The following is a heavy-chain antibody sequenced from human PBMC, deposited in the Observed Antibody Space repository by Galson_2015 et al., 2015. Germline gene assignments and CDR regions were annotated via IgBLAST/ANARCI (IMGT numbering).Heavy chain of an antibody. D-gene: IGHD3-10*01. CDR3: SSDPIALCFGYPTFEL. CDR1: GFTFSNAW. J-gene: IGHJ2*01. V-gene: IGHV3-15*01. CDR2: ITSKTDGGTT. Sequence: ALRLSCAASGFTFSNAWMSWARQAPGKGLEWVGRITSKTDGGTTDYAAPVKGRFTISRDDSTNTLYLQMNSLKTEYTAVYYCSSDPIALCFGYPTFELWGRGTLFTVSS.